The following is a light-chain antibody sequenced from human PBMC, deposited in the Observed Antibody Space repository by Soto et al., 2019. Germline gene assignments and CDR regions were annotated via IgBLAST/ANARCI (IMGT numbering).Light chain of an antibody. Sequence: DIQMTQSTSSLSASVGDRVIITCRTSQSVNIYLNWYQQKPGKVPELLISAASNLRSGVPSRVSGRGSGTDFSPAINGLQPKDFATYYCQQSFTAPPYTLGHGTRLEIK. J-gene: IGKJ2*01. V-gene: IGKV1-39*01. CDR1: QSVNIY. CDR2: AAS. CDR3: QQSFTAPPYT.